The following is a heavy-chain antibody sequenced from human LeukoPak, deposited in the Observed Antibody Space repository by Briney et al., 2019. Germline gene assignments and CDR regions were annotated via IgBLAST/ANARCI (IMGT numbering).Heavy chain of an antibody. CDR2: IRSEAYGRTA. CDR1: GFTFPDYA. D-gene: IGHD2-15*01. J-gene: IGHJ5*02. CDR3: TRAVYCSGGACSFDP. V-gene: IGHV3-49*04. Sequence: GRSLRLSCTTSGFTFPDYAMTWVRQAPGKGLESVGFIRSEAYGRTAEYAASVKDRFTISRHDSKSIAYLQMNSLKTEDTAVYYCTRAVYCSGGACSFDPWGQGTLATVSS.